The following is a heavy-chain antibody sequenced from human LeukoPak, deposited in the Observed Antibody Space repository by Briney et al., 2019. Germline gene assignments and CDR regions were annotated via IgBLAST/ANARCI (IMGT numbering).Heavy chain of an antibody. V-gene: IGHV3-30*02. Sequence: GGSLRLSCVVSGFTFRSFGMHWVRQPPGKGLEWVAFIQYDGSNEYYADSVKGRFTISRDDSKNMLYVQMKSLRPEDTALYYCARNWYSGFDYWGQGTPVTVSS. CDR3: ARNWYSGFDY. J-gene: IGHJ4*02. CDR1: GFTFRSFG. CDR2: IQYDGSNE. D-gene: IGHD1-7*01.